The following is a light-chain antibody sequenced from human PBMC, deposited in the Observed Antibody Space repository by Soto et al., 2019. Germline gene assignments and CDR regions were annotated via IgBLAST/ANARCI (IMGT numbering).Light chain of an antibody. V-gene: IGKV1-5*03. CDR2: KAS. CDR3: QQYKSNRRT. Sequence: IQMTQSPSPLSASVGDRATISCLASQTISTWLAWYQQKPGKAPTLLIYKASTLESGVPSRFSGSGSETDCILTINSLQPDDVSTYYCQQYKSNRRTLCQGTKVDIK. J-gene: IGKJ1*01. CDR1: QTISTW.